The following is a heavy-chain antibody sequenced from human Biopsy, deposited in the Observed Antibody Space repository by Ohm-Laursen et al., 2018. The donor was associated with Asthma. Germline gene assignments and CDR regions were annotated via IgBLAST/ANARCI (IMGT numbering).Heavy chain of an antibody. CDR3: ARRITIFGVVQKDHGMDA. J-gene: IGHJ6*02. CDR1: GGSMTPTSHY. V-gene: IGHV4-39*01. Sequence: SETLSLTCTVSGGSMTPTSHYWDWIRQAPGKGLEWIGYISYGGKTSYNPSLKNRVTISRDTSKNQFSLRLTSVTAEDTAVYFCARRITIFGVVQKDHGMDAWGQGTTVIVSS. CDR2: ISYGGKT. D-gene: IGHD3-3*01.